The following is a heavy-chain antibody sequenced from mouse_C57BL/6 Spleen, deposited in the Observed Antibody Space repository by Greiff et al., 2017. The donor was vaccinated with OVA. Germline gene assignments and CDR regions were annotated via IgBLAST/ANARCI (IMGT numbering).Heavy chain of an antibody. J-gene: IGHJ1*03. CDR3: ARADYGRGYFDV. D-gene: IGHD1-1*01. CDR1: GYTFTSYW. Sequence: QVQLQQSGAELVRPGSSVKLSCKASGYTFTSYWMHWVKQRPIQGLEWIGNIDPSDSETHYNQKFKDKATLTVDKSSSTAYMQLSSLTSEDSAVYYCARADYGRGYFDVWGTGTTVTVSS. V-gene: IGHV1-52*01. CDR2: IDPSDSET.